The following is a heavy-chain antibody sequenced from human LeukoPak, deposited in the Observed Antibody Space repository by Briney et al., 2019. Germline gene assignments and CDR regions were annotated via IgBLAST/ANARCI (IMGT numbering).Heavy chain of an antibody. CDR1: GFTFSTYW. J-gene: IGHJ4*02. CDR2: IKRDGSEK. Sequence: GGSLRLSCAASGFTFSTYWMSWVRQAPGKGLECVANIKRDGSEKYYVDSVKGRFTIFRDDAKSSLYLQMNSLRAEDTAVYFCARVYTGNRWHFDYWGQGALVTVSS. D-gene: IGHD2-2*02. CDR3: ARVYTGNRWHFDY. V-gene: IGHV3-7*03.